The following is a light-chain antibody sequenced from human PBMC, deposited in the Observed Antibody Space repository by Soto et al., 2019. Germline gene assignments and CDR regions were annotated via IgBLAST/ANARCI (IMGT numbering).Light chain of an antibody. J-gene: IGKJ5*01. CDR3: QQYGTSEII. CDR1: QSLTNSF. Sequence: VMTQAPATLSVSPGERATLSCRASQSLTNSFIAWYQQRPVQAPRLLIYDTSSRASGIPDRFSGSGSGTDFTLTISRLETEDFAVFYCQQYGTSEIIFGQGTRLEIK. V-gene: IGKV3-20*01. CDR2: DTS.